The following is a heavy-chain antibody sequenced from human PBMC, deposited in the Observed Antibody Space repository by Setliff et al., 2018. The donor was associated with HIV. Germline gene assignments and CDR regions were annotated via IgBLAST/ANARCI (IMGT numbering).Heavy chain of an antibody. V-gene: IGHV3-23*01. Sequence: PGGSLRLSCAASGFTFSGYNLNWVRQAPGKGLEWASAISGSGGSTYYADSVKGRFTISRDNSKNTLDLQMNSLRAKDTAVYYCAKGRHLLYYFDYWGQGTLVTVSS. CDR2: ISGSGGST. D-gene: IGHD1-26*01. CDR3: AKGRHLLYYFDY. CDR1: GFTFSGYN. J-gene: IGHJ4*02.